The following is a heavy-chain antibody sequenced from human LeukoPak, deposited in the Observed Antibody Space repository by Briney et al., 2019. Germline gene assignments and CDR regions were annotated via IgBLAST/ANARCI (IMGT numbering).Heavy chain of an antibody. D-gene: IGHD6-13*01. Sequence: SETLSLTCTVSGGSISSYYWSWTRQPAGKGLEWIGRIYTSGSTNYNPSLKSRVTMSVDTSKNQFSLKLSSVTAADTAVYYCARVGYSSSWYRHDAFDIWGQGTMVTVSS. J-gene: IGHJ3*02. V-gene: IGHV4-4*07. CDR2: IYTSGST. CDR3: ARVGYSSSWYRHDAFDI. CDR1: GGSISSYY.